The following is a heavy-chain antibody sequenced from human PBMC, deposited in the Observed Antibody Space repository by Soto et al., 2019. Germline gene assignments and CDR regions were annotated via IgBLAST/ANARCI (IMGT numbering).Heavy chain of an antibody. J-gene: IGHJ1*01. CDR1: GGTFSNYA. CDR3: ASSGKRDFYDSSGYG. D-gene: IGHD3-22*01. Sequence: QVQLVQSGAEVKKPGSSVKVSCKASGGTFSNYAISWVRQAPGQGLEWMGEIIPIFGTTKNAQKFQGRVTITADESTGTAYMELGSLRSEDTAVYYCASSGKRDFYDSSGYGWGQGTLVTVSS. V-gene: IGHV1-69*12. CDR2: IIPIFGTT.